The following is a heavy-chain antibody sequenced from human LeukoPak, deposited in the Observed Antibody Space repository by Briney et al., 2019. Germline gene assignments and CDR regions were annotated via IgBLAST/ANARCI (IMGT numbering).Heavy chain of an antibody. CDR2: IKSKSDGGTT. V-gene: IGHV3-15*05. CDR1: GFSFNHAW. D-gene: IGHD1-26*01. CDR3: TTELRWEGVDVDH. Sequence: GGSLRLSCTASGFSFNHAWMRWVRQAPGKGLEWVGRIKSKSDGGTTDNAAPVKGRFTISRDDSKNTLYLQMNSLKTEDTGVYYCTTELRWEGVDVDHWGQGTLVTVSS. J-gene: IGHJ4*02.